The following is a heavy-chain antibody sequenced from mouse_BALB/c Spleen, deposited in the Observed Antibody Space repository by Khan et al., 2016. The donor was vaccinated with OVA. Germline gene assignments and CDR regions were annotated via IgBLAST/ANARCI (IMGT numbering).Heavy chain of an antibody. CDR1: GYTFTSYV. CDR2: INPYNDGT. V-gene: IGHV1S136*01. Sequence: EVKLQESGPELVKPGASVKMSCKASGYTFTSYVMHWVKQKPGQGLEWIGYINPYNDGTKYNEKLKGKATLNSDKSSSTAYMELSSLTSEDSAVYYCARRDYYDSSSFAYWGQGTMVTVSA. D-gene: IGHD1-1*01. J-gene: IGHJ3*01. CDR3: ARRDYYDSSSFAY.